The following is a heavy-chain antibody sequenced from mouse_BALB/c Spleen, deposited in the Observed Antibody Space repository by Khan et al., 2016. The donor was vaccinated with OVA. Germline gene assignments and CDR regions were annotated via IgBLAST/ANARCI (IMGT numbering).Heavy chain of an antibody. CDR1: GFTFSSYS. CDR3: SIDRNYYGSSFYFYY. J-gene: IGHJ2*01. CDR2: ITSGGSYT. Sequence: EVELVESGGGLVKPGGSLKFSCAASGFTFSSYSMSWVRQTPEKRLEWVATITSGGSYTYYPDSVKGRFTISRDNAKNTLYLQMSSLKSEDTAMYYCSIDRNYYGSSFYFYYWGQGTTLTVSS. D-gene: IGHD1-1*01. V-gene: IGHV5-6-4*01.